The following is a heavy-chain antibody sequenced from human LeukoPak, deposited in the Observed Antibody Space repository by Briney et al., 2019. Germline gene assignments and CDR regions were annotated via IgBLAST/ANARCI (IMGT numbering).Heavy chain of an antibody. V-gene: IGHV4-59*01. CDR2: IYYSGST. Sequence: SETLSLTCTVSGGSISSYYWSWIRQPPGKGLEWIGYIYYSGSTNYNPSLKSRVTISVDTSKIQFSLKLSSVTAADTAVYYCARVSYSSSPYDAFDIWGQGTMVTVSS. CDR1: GGSISSYY. D-gene: IGHD6-13*01. CDR3: ARVSYSSSPYDAFDI. J-gene: IGHJ3*02.